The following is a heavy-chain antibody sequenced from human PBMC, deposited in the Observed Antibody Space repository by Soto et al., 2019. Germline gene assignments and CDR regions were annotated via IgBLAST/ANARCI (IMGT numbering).Heavy chain of an antibody. CDR2: IDHSGTT. CDR3: ARGKFYAFDI. J-gene: IGHJ3*02. CDR1: GVSISIPNW. V-gene: IGHV4-4*02. Sequence: QVQLQESGPGLVKPSGTLSLTCAVSGVSISIPNWWAWVRQAPGKGLEWIGEIDHSGTTNYNPSLNCRVTISLDRSKNQFSLRLSSVADAATAVYFCARGKFYAFDIWGQGTMVTVSS.